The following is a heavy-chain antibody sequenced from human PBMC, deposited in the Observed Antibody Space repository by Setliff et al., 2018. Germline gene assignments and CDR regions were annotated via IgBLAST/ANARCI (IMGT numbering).Heavy chain of an antibody. Sequence: GGSLRLSCAASGFTFSGYSMNWVRQAPGKGLEWVSYISGSSHIISYADSVKGRFTISRDISKNTLYLQMNSLRADDTAVYYCARAANTFYRAFDAFDVWGRGTRVTVSS. V-gene: IGHV3-48*01. CDR2: ISGSSHII. CDR1: GFTFSGYS. CDR3: ARAANTFYRAFDAFDV. D-gene: IGHD3-16*01. J-gene: IGHJ3*01.